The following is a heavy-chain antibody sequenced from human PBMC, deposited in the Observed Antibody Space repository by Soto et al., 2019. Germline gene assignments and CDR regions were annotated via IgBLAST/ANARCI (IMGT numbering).Heavy chain of an antibody. Sequence: SLRLSCAASGFTFSSYAMSWVRQAPGKGLEWVSAISGSGGSTYYADSVKGRFTISRDNSKNTLYLQMNSLRAEDTAVYYCAGSGGYGDSVLSYWGQGTLVTVSS. V-gene: IGHV3-23*01. D-gene: IGHD4-17*01. CDR2: ISGSGGST. CDR3: AGSGGYGDSVLSY. CDR1: GFTFSSYA. J-gene: IGHJ4*02.